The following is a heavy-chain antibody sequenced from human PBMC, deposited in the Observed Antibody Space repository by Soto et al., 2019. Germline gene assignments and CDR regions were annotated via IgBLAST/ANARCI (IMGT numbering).Heavy chain of an antibody. CDR2: IYSAGSA. CDR1: GFTVSRYR. CDR3: ARVPSSSYHYFDY. V-gene: IGHV3-66*01. D-gene: IGHD6-13*01. Sequence: EVQLVESGGGLVQPGGSLRLSCAASGFTVSRYRMSWVRQAPGKGLEWVSVIYSAGSADFADSVKGRCTISRDNSKNTLYLQMASLRAEDTAVYYCARVPSSSYHYFDYWGQGTLVTVSS. J-gene: IGHJ4*02.